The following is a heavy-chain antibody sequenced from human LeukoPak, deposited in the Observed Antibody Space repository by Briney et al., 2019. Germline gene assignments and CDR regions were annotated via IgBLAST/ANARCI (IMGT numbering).Heavy chain of an antibody. CDR3: ANIVVVPAAPFGAFDI. CDR2: IYSGGST. CDR1: GFTFDDYG. Sequence: PGGSLRLSCTASGFTFDDYGMSWVRQAPGKGLEWVSVIYSGGSTYYADSVKGRFTISRDNSKNTLYLQMNSLRAEDTAVYYCANIVVVPAAPFGAFDIWGQGTMVTVSS. V-gene: IGHV3-66*02. D-gene: IGHD2-2*01. J-gene: IGHJ3*02.